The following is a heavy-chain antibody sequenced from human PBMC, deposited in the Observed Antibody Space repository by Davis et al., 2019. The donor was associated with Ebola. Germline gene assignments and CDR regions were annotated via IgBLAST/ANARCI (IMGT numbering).Heavy chain of an antibody. D-gene: IGHD3-16*01. Sequence: SETLSLTCTVSAGSISSGDYYWSWIRQPPGKGLEWIGYIYYSGSTNYNPSLKSRVTISVDTSKNQFSLKLSSVTAADTAVYYCARDRDLWGYFDNWGQGTLVTVSS. CDR2: IYYSGST. CDR1: AGSISSGDYY. CDR3: ARDRDLWGYFDN. J-gene: IGHJ4*02. V-gene: IGHV4-30-4*01.